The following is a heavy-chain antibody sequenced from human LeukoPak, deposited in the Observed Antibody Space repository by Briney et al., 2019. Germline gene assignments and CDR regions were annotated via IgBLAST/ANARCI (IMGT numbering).Heavy chain of an antibody. CDR2: IIPIFGTA. J-gene: IGHJ4*02. V-gene: IGHV1-69*05. D-gene: IGHD5-12*01. Sequence: SVKVSCKASGGTFSSYAISWVRQAPGQGLEWMGGIIPIFGTANYAQKFQGRVTITTDESTSTAYMELSSLRSEDTAVYYCAMRRGYDYGYDYWGQGTLVTVSS. CDR3: AMRRGYDYGYDY. CDR1: GGTFSSYA.